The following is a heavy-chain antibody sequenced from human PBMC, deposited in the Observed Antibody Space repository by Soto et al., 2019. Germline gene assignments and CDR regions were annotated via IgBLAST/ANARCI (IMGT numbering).Heavy chain of an antibody. V-gene: IGHV2-5*02. CDR2: IYWDDDK. J-gene: IGHJ4*02. Sequence: QITLKESGPTLVKPTQTLTLTCTFSGFSLSTSGVGVGWIRQPPGKALEWLALIYWDDDKHYSPSLKSRLTITKDTSKNQVVLTMTNMDPVDTATYYCAHRSLTTLTTFPHWNFDYWGQGTLVTVSS. CDR1: GFSLSTSGVG. D-gene: IGHD4-17*01. CDR3: AHRSLTTLTTFPHWNFDY.